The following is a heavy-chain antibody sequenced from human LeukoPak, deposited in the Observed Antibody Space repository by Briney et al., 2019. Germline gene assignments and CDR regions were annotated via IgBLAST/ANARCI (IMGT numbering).Heavy chain of an antibody. CDR3: ARGNTIFGVVIHNWFDP. CDR2: IYYSGST. Sequence: SETLSLTCTVSGGSISGGDYYWSWIRQPPGKGLEWIGYIYYSGSTYYNPSLKSRVTISVDTSKNQFSLKLSSVTAADTAVYYCARGNTIFGVVIHNWFDPWGQGTLVTVSS. V-gene: IGHV4-30-4*01. D-gene: IGHD3-3*01. J-gene: IGHJ5*02. CDR1: GGSISGGDYY.